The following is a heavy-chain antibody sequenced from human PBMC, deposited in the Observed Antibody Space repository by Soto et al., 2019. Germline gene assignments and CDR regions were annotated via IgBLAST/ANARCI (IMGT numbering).Heavy chain of an antibody. CDR3: ARTHHVWGSLGYYFDY. CDR1: GFSLSNARMG. V-gene: IGHV2-26*01. CDR2: IFSSDEK. J-gene: IGHJ4*02. Sequence: QVTLKESGPVLVKPTETLTLTCTVSGFSLSNARMGVSWIRQPPGKALEWLAHIFSSDEKSYNTSLKSRLTIPKDTSKSQVVPTMANMDPVDTATYYCARTHHVWGSLGYYFDYWGQGTLVTVSS. D-gene: IGHD3-16*01.